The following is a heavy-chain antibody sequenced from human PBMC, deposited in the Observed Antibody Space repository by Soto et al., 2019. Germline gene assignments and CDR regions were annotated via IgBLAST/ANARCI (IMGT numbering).Heavy chain of an antibody. CDR3: VQTTGMTGWDHFDS. J-gene: IGHJ4*02. CDR1: GFTGDDYG. Sequence: EVQLVESGGGLVQPGRSLRLSCSASGFTGDDYGMHWVRQAPGKGLEWVSGIHWNRGTTGYADSVRGRCTISRDNAKNSLYVEMNSLRCEDTALYHCVQTTGMTGWDHFDSGGQGTLVTVSS. CDR2: IHWNRGTT. V-gene: IGHV3-9*01. D-gene: IGHD3-9*01.